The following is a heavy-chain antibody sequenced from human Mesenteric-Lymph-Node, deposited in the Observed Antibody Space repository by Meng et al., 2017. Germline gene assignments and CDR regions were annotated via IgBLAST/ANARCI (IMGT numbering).Heavy chain of an antibody. J-gene: IGHJ1*01. V-gene: IGHV4-34*01. CDR1: GESFSGYF. Sequence: QVQLQQWGAGLLKPSETLSLTCAVYGESFSGYFWSWIRQPPGKGLQWIGEINYSGITNYNPSLESRVSLSLDTTKKRFSLKLTSVTAADTALYYCARGGLSGGKLQYFQHWGQGTLVTVSS. CDR3: ARGGLSGGKLQYFQH. D-gene: IGHD7-27*01. CDR2: INYSGIT.